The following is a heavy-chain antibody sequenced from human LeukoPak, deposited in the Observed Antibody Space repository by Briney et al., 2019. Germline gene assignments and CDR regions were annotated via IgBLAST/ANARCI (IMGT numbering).Heavy chain of an antibody. CDR3: ARDSSYYYYGMDV. Sequence: GASVKVSCKASGYTFTGYYMHWVRQAPGQRLEWMGWINPNSGGTNYAQKFQGRVTMTRDTSISTAYMELSRLRSDDTAVYYCARDSSYYYYGMDVWGQGTTVTVSS. J-gene: IGHJ6*02. CDR1: GYTFTGYY. CDR2: INPNSGGT. V-gene: IGHV1-2*02. D-gene: IGHD6-6*01.